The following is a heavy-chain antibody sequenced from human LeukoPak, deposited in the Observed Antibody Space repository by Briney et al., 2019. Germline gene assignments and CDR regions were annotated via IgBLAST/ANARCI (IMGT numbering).Heavy chain of an antibody. CDR3: ARPRWFGENEADFDY. J-gene: IGHJ4*02. CDR2: INPNSGGT. V-gene: IGHV1-2*02. CDR1: GYTFTGYY. D-gene: IGHD3-10*01. Sequence: ASVKVSCKASGYTFTGYYMHWVRQAPGQGLEWMGWINPNSGGTNYAQKFQGRVTMTRDTSISTAYMELSRLRSDDTAVYYCARPRWFGENEADFDYWGQGTLVTVSS.